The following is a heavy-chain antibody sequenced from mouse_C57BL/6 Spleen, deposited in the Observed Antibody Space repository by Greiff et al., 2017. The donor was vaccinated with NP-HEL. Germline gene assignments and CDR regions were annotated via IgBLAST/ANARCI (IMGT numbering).Heavy chain of an antibody. V-gene: IGHV1-69*01. Sequence: QVQLQQPGAELVMPGASVKLSCKASGYTFTSYWMHWVKQRPGQGLEWIGEIDPSDSYTNYNQKFKGKSTLTVDKSSSTAYMQLSSLTSEDSAVYYCARGNARDYGGQGTSVTVSS. CDR3: ARGNARDY. J-gene: IGHJ4*01. CDR2: IDPSDSYT. CDR1: GYTFTSYW.